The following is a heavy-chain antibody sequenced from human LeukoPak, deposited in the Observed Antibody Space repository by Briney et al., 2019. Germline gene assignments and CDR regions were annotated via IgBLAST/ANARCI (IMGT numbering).Heavy chain of an antibody. Sequence: GGSLRLSCAASGFTFDDYAMHWVRQAPGKGLEWVAFIRYDGSNKYYADSVKGRFTISRDNSKNTLYLQMNSLRAEDTAVYYCAKDTGRFLEWFTFDYWGQGTLVTVSS. CDR3: AKDTGRFLEWFTFDY. CDR2: IRYDGSNK. D-gene: IGHD3-3*01. V-gene: IGHV3-30*02. CDR1: GFTFDDYA. J-gene: IGHJ4*02.